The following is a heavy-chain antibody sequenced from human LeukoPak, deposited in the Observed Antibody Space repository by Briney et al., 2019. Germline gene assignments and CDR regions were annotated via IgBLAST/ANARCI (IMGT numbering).Heavy chain of an antibody. CDR1: GGVIRTYY. D-gene: IGHD2-15*01. CDR2: IYYTGST. Sequence: SETLSLTCTVSGGVIRTYYWSWFRQPPGKGLEYLGYIYYTGSTTYNPSLGSRVTMSVDTSKNQFSLQLTSVTAADTAVYHCARETYCSGGTCFFGPDYWGQGTLVTVSS. V-gene: IGHV4-59*12. J-gene: IGHJ4*02. CDR3: ARETYCSGGTCFFGPDY.